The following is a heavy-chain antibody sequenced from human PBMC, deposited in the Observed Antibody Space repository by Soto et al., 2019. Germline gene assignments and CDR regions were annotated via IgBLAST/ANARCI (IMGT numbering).Heavy chain of an antibody. Sequence: QVQLVESGGGLVRPGGSLRLSCAASGFTFSDYYMTWIRQAPGKGLEYVSYISSSATAIYYADSVKGRFTISRDNAKKSLFLQMSSLRAEDTAVYYCARAYSDAFDIWGQGTMVTVSS. CDR1: GFTFSDYY. D-gene: IGHD2-15*01. CDR3: ARAYSDAFDI. CDR2: ISSSATAI. J-gene: IGHJ3*02. V-gene: IGHV3-11*01.